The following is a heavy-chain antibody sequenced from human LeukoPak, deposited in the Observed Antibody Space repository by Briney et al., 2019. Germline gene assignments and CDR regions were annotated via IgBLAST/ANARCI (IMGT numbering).Heavy chain of an antibody. CDR1: GYSFTSYW. Sequence: GESLKISCKGSGYSFTSYWIGWVRQMLGKGLEWMGFISPGDSDTRYSPSFQGQVTISADKSISTAYLQWSSLKASDTAMYYCARRGYCSGGSCSAEYFQHWGQGTLVTVSS. D-gene: IGHD2-15*01. CDR2: ISPGDSDT. J-gene: IGHJ1*01. CDR3: ARRGYCSGGSCSAEYFQH. V-gene: IGHV5-51*01.